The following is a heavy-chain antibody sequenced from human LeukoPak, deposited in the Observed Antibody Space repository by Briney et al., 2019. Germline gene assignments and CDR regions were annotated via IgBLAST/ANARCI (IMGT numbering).Heavy chain of an antibody. Sequence: PGGSLRLSCAASGFTFSSYAMHWVRQAPGKGLEWVAVISYDGSNKYYADSVKGRFTISRDNSKNTLYLQMNSLRAEDTAVYYCAREEFWSGYSNFDYWGQGTLVTVSS. J-gene: IGHJ4*02. CDR1: GFTFSSYA. CDR3: AREEFWSGYSNFDY. CDR2: ISYDGSNK. D-gene: IGHD3-3*01. V-gene: IGHV3-30*04.